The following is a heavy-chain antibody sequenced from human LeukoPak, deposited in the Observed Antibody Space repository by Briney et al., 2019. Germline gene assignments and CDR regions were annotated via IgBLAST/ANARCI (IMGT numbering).Heavy chain of an antibody. CDR2: IIPIFGTA. V-gene: IGHV1-69*05. CDR1: GGTFSSYA. D-gene: IGHD3-22*01. Sequence: SVKVSCKASGGTFSSYAISWVRQAPGQGLEWMGRIIPIFGTANYAQKFHGRVKITTDESTSTAYMELSSLRSEDTAVYYCARGHYYYDSSGYYDPTDAFDIWGQGTMVTVSS. CDR3: ARGHYYYDSSGYYDPTDAFDI. J-gene: IGHJ3*02.